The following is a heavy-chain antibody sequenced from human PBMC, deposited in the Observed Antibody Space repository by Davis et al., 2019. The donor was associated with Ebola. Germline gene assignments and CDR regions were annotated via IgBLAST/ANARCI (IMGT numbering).Heavy chain of an antibody. V-gene: IGHV3-33*01. CDR2: IWYDGSDK. D-gene: IGHD1-26*01. Sequence: GESLKISCAASGFTFSRYGMHWVRQAPGKGLEWVAVIWYDGSDKYNSDSVKGRFTISRDNSKNTLYLQMNSLRAEDTALYYCARDTLYSGSYYTWVGYFDYWGQGTLVTVSS. J-gene: IGHJ4*02. CDR3: ARDTLYSGSYYTWVGYFDY. CDR1: GFTFSRYG.